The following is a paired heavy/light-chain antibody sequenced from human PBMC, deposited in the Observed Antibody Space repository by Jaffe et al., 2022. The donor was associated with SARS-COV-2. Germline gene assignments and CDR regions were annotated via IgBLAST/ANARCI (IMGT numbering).Heavy chain of an antibody. J-gene: IGHJ4*02. CDR1: GFTFSSCS. Sequence: EVQLVESGGGLVKPGGSLRLSCAASGFTFSSCSMNWVRQAPGKGLEWVSSISSSSDSIYYADSVKGRFTISRDNAKNSLYLQMNSLRAEDTAVYYCARYRPTITDSGSYSVGYWGQGTTVTVSS. V-gene: IGHV3-21*01. D-gene: IGHD1-26*01. CDR2: ISSSSDSI. CDR3: ARYRPTITDSGSYSVGY.
Light chain of an antibody. J-gene: IGKJ5*01. CDR1: QSLLHSNGYTY. V-gene: IGKV2-28*01. Sequence: DIVMTQSPLSLPVTPGEPASISCRSSQSLLHSNGYTYLDWYLQKPGQSPQLLIYLGSNRASGVPDRFSGSGSGTDFTLKISRVEAEDVGVYYCMQALQTPGTFGQGTRLEIK. CDR2: LGS. CDR3: MQALQTPGT.